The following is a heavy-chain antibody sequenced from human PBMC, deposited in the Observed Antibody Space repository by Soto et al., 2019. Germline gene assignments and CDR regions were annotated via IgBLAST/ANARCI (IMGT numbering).Heavy chain of an antibody. CDR2: IYYSGST. Sequence: SETLSLTCTVSGGSVSSGSYYWSWIRQPPGKGLEWIGYIYYSGSTNCNPSLKSRVTISVDTSKNQFSLKLSSVTAADTAVYYCARVRRGRRPAAGRPRTDQGDNWGQGTLVTVSS. CDR3: ARVRRGRRPAAGRPRTDQGDN. D-gene: IGHD6-13*01. CDR1: GGSVSSGSYY. J-gene: IGHJ4*02. V-gene: IGHV4-61*01.